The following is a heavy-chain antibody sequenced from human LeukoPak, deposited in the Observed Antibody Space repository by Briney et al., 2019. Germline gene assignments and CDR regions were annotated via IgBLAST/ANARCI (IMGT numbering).Heavy chain of an antibody. CDR1: GFTVSSNY. J-gene: IGHJ4*02. CDR3: ARVPRIAVADTGGD. V-gene: IGHV3-66*01. CDR2: IYSGGST. D-gene: IGHD6-19*01. Sequence: GGSLRLSCAASGFTVSSNYMSWVRQAPGKGLEWVSVIYSGGSTYYADSVKGRFTISRDNSKNTLYLQMNSLRAEDTAVYYCARVPRIAVADTGGDWGQGTLVTVSS.